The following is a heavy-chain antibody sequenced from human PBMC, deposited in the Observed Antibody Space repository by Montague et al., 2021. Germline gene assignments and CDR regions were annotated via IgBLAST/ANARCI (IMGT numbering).Heavy chain of an antibody. CDR2: IKQDGSEK. CDR1: GFTFSNYW. J-gene: IGHJ4*02. Sequence: SLRLSCAASGFTFSNYWMSWVRQAPGKGLEWVANIKQDGSEKHYVDSVKGRFTISRDNAKNSLYLQMNSLRAEDTAVYFCARDQGQGYCGGDCYVGLDXWGQGTLVTVSS. V-gene: IGHV3-7*01. CDR3: ARDQGQGYCGGDCYVGLDX. D-gene: IGHD2-21*01.